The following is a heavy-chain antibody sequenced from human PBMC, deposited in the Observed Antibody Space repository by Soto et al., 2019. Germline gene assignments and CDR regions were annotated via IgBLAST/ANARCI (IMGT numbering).Heavy chain of an antibody. CDR2: ISSSSSYI. J-gene: IGHJ6*02. Sequence: GGSLRLSCAASGFTFSSYSMNWVRQAPGKGLEWVSSISSSSSYIYYADSVKGRFTISRDNAKNSLYLQMNSPRAEDTAVYYCARISLKSTYCSSTSCRYYYYGMDVWGQGTTVTVSS. CDR1: GFTFSSYS. CDR3: ARISLKSTYCSSTSCRYYYYGMDV. D-gene: IGHD2-2*01. V-gene: IGHV3-21*01.